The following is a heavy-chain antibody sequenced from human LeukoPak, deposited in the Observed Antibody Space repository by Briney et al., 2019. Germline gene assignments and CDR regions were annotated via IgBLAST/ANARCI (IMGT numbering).Heavy chain of an antibody. V-gene: IGHV1-2*02. CDR3: ATGDYGDYLGWFDP. J-gene: IGHJ5*02. D-gene: IGHD4-17*01. Sequence: ASVKVSCKVSGYTFTGYYMHWVRQAPGQGLEWMGWINPNSGGTNYAQKFQGRVTMTRDTSISTAYMELSRLRSDDTAVYYCATGDYGDYLGWFDPWGQGTLVTVSS. CDR1: GYTFTGYY. CDR2: INPNSGGT.